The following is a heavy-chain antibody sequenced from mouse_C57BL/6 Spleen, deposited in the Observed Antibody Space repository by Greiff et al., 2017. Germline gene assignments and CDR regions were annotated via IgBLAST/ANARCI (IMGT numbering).Heavy chain of an antibody. D-gene: IGHD1-1*01. Sequence: VQLQQSGAELVKPGASVKISCKASGYAFSSYWMNWVKQRPGKGLEWIGQIYPGDGDTNYNGKFKGKATLTADKSSSTAYMQLSSLTSEDSAVYFCAITTVADWYFDVWGTGTTVTVSS. CDR1: GYAFSSYW. CDR3: AITTVADWYFDV. V-gene: IGHV1-80*01. CDR2: IYPGDGDT. J-gene: IGHJ1*03.